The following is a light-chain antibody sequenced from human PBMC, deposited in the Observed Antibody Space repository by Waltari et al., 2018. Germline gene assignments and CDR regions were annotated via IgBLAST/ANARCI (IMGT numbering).Light chain of an antibody. CDR3: CSYATYSPVL. CDR2: EGS. V-gene: IGLV2-23*01. CDR1: SSGVGHHYF. J-gene: IGLJ2*01. Sequence: QSALTQPASVSGSPGPSITISCTGTSSGVGHHYFVSLYQHHPGKAPKLIIYEGSKRPSGISNRFSGFRAGNMASLTISGLQAEDEADYYCCSYATYSPVLLGGGTKLTVL.